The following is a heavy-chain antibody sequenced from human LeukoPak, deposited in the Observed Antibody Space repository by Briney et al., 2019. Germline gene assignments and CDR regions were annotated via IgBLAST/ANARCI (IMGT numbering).Heavy chain of an antibody. D-gene: IGHD6-19*01. J-gene: IGHJ4*02. Sequence: ASVTVSFTASAYTFTVYHMHWVRQAPGQGMGWMGWINPNSGGTNYTQKFQGRVTMTRDTSISTAYMELSRLRSDDTAVYYCASIAVGGGDYWGQGTLVTVSS. CDR3: ASIAVGGGDY. CDR1: AYTFTVYH. CDR2: INPNSGGT. V-gene: IGHV1-2*02.